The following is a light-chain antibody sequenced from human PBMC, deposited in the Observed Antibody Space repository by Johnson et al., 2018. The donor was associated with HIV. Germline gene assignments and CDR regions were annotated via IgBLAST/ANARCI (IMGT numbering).Light chain of an antibody. CDR3: GTWDSSLRTGF. CDR1: SSNIGRNA. J-gene: IGLJ1*01. V-gene: IGLV1-51*01. CDR2: DNN. Sequence: QSVLTQPPSSSGTPGQRVTISCSGSSSNIGRNAVNWYQQLPGTVPKLLIYDNNKRPSGITDRFSGSKSGTSATLGITGLQPGDEADYYCGTWDSSLRTGFFGTGTKVTVL.